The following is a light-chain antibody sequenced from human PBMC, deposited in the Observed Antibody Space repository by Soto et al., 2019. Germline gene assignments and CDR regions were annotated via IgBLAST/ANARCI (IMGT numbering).Light chain of an antibody. J-gene: IGKJ2*01. CDR2: GAS. Sequence: DIQMTQSPSFLSASVGDRVTLTCRASQSVGTHLHWYQQKSGKAPKLLIYGASTLESGVSSRFSGSGSGTDFTLTITSLQPDDFAVYYCQQCHTSPCTFGQGTRMDIK. CDR1: QSVGTH. V-gene: IGKV1-39*01. CDR3: QQCHTSPCT.